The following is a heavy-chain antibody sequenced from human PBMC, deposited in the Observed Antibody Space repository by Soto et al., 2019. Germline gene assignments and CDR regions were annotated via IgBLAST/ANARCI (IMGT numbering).Heavy chain of an antibody. V-gene: IGHV3-30-3*01. CDR2: IVYDGGKI. CDR1: GFTFSTYP. Sequence: QVQLVESGGAVVQPGRSLRLSCAASGFTFSTYPMHWVRQAPGKGLEWVALIVYDGGKIHYADSVKGRFTISRDNSKNTLSLQMNSLTAEDTGIYYCASRSVPGYSYGEGFDYWGQGTLVTVSS. CDR3: ASRSVPGYSYGEGFDY. D-gene: IGHD5-18*01. J-gene: IGHJ4*02.